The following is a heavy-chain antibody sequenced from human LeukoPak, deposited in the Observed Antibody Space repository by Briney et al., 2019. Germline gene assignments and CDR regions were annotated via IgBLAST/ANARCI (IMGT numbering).Heavy chain of an antibody. CDR3: ARDGGRVPAAEDWFDP. Sequence: ASVKVSCKASGYTFTSYGISWVRQAPGQGLEWMGWISAYNGNTNYAQKLQGRVTMTTDTSTSTAYMELRSLRSDDTAVYYCARDGGRVPAAEDWFDPWGQGTPATVSS. V-gene: IGHV1-18*01. CDR1: GYTFTSYG. J-gene: IGHJ5*02. D-gene: IGHD2-2*01. CDR2: ISAYNGNT.